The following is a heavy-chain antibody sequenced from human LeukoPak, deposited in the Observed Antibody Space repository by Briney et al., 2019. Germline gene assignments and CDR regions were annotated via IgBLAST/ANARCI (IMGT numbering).Heavy chain of an antibody. Sequence: GGSLRLSCAASGFTFSSYSMNWVRQVPGKGLEWVSSISSSSSYIYYADSVKGRFTISRDNAKNSLYLQMNSLRAEDTAVYYCARGPYSSSWYDWFDPWGQGTLATVSS. D-gene: IGHD6-13*01. V-gene: IGHV3-21*01. CDR3: ARGPYSSSWYDWFDP. J-gene: IGHJ5*02. CDR1: GFTFSSYS. CDR2: ISSSSSYI.